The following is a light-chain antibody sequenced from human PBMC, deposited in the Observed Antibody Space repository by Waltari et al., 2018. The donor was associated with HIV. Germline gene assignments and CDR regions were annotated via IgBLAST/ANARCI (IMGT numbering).Light chain of an antibody. Sequence: QSALTQPASVSGSPGQSITLSCTGTSSDVGGYNHVPWYQQHPGKAPNLMIYEVSNRPSGVSNRFSGSKSGNTASLTISGLQAEDEADYYCSSYTSSSTPRVFGGGTKLTVL. V-gene: IGLV2-14*01. CDR1: SSDVGGYNH. CDR2: EVS. CDR3: SSYTSSSTPRV. J-gene: IGLJ3*02.